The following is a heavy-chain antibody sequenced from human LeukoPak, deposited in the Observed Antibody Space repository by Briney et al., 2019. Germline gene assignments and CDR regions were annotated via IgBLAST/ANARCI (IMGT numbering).Heavy chain of an antibody. Sequence: SQTLSLTCTVSGDSITNVSDFWSWIRQPAGKGLEWIGRISNSGGTNYNPSLKSRVTISVDTSKNQFSLKLSSVTAADTAVYYCARGVHDSSGYYPDYWGQGTLVTVSS. D-gene: IGHD3-22*01. CDR1: GDSITNVSDF. V-gene: IGHV4-61*02. CDR3: ARGVHDSSGYYPDY. CDR2: ISNSGGT. J-gene: IGHJ4*02.